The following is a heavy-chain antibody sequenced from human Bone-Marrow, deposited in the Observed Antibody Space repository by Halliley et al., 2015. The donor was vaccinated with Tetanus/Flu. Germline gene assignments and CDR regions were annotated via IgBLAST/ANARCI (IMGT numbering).Heavy chain of an antibody. V-gene: IGHV4-4*08. D-gene: IGHD6-19*01. CDR3: ASRVAVAGGSFDS. J-gene: IGHJ4*02. Sequence: GWIGYIPPSGSTWDSPSLRGRVTISLDTSKSQFSLKLASVSAADTAIYYCASRVAVAGGSFDSWGQGTLVTVSS. CDR2: IPPSGST.